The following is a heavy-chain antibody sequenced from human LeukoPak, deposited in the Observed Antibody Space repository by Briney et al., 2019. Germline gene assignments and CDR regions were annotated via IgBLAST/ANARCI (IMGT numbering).Heavy chain of an antibody. Sequence: QPGGSLRLSCAASGVTFSSDWMHWVRQAPGKGLVWVSRVSSDGSATSHADSVKGRFTISRDNAKNTLYLQMNSLRGEYTAVYYCTRGRPSGSVTVSSDSWGQGTLVTVSS. J-gene: IGHJ4*02. V-gene: IGHV3-74*01. CDR3: TRGRPSGSVTVSSDS. CDR1: GVTFSSDW. D-gene: IGHD3-10*01. CDR2: VSSDGSAT.